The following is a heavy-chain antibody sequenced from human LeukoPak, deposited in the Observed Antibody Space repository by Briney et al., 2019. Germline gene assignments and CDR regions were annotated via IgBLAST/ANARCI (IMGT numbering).Heavy chain of an antibody. CDR3: ATASYVDTAMAPYYYYYMDV. CDR1: GYTFTSYG. J-gene: IGHJ6*03. V-gene: IGHV1-8*03. D-gene: IGHD5-18*01. CDR2: MNPNSGNT. Sequence: ASVKVSCKASGYTFTSYGISWVRQATGQGLEWMGWMNPNSGNTGYAQKFQGRVTITADESTSTAYMELSSLRSEDTAVYYCATASYVDTAMAPYYYYYMDVWGKGTTVTVSS.